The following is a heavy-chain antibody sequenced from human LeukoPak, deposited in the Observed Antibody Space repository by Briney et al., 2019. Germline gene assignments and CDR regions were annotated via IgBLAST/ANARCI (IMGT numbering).Heavy chain of an antibody. D-gene: IGHD3-3*01. V-gene: IGHV3-23*01. CDR2: ISGSGGGT. CDR3: AKVEPVTHYDFWCGYYQPPTYSDS. Sequence: PGGSLRLSCAASGFTFSSYAMIWVRQAPGKGLEWVSGISGSGGGTYSADSVKGRFTISRDISKNTLYLEMNSLRAEDTAVYFCAKVEPVTHYDFWCGYYQPPTYSDSWGQGTLVTVSS. J-gene: IGHJ4*02. CDR1: GFTFSSYA.